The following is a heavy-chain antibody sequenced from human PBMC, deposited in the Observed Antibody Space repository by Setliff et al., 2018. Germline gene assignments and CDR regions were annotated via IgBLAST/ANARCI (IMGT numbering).Heavy chain of an antibody. CDR2: INGDGTIT. J-gene: IGHJ6*03. V-gene: IGHV3-74*01. D-gene: IGHD7-27*01. CDR1: GFTFSKYW. Sequence: SLRLSCGASGFTFSKYWMYWVRQVPGKGLVWVSRINGDGTITNYADSVKGRFTISRDNAKNTLYLQMNGLRGEDTAVYFCASIDWGENFYNMDVWGKGTTVTVSS. CDR3: ASIDWGENFYNMDV.